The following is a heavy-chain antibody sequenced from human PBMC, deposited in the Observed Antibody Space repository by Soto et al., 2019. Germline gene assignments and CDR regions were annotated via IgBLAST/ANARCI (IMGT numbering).Heavy chain of an antibody. CDR1: GGSISSYY. J-gene: IGHJ3*02. CDR3: AREESSLLWFGEPQSSIAFDI. Sequence: SETLSLTCTVSGGSISSYYWSWIRQPAGKGLEWIGRIYTSGSTNYNPSLKSRVTMSVDTSKNQFSLKLSSVTAADTAVYYCAREESSLLWFGEPQSSIAFDIWGQGTMVTVSS. CDR2: IYTSGST. V-gene: IGHV4-4*07. D-gene: IGHD3-10*01.